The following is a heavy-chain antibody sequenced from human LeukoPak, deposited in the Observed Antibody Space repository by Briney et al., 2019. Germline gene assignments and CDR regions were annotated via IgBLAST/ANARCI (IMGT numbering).Heavy chain of an antibody. V-gene: IGHV3-48*03. CDR1: GFTFSNYE. CDR2: ISHSGRTI. J-gene: IGHJ4*02. CDR3: ARSSRHFDY. Sequence: GGSLRLSCAASGFTFSNYELNWVRQAPGKGLEWVSYISHSGRTIYSADSVKGRFTISRDNAKNSLYLQMNSLRAEDTAVYYCARSSRHFDYWGQGTLVTVSS. D-gene: IGHD2-2*01.